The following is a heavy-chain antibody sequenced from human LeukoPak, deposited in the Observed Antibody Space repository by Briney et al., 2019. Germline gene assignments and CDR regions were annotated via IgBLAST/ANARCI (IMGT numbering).Heavy chain of an antibody. V-gene: IGHV3-7*01. Sequence: GGSLRLSCAASGFTFSRYNMIWVRQAPGKGLEWVANIKQDGTEKYYVDSVKGRFTISRDNAKNSLSLQMNNLRAEDTAVYYCARPLMYYYGSETYFWFDPWGQGTLVTVSS. J-gene: IGHJ5*02. CDR3: ARPLMYYYGSETYFWFDP. CDR1: GFTFSRYN. CDR2: IKQDGTEK. D-gene: IGHD3-10*01.